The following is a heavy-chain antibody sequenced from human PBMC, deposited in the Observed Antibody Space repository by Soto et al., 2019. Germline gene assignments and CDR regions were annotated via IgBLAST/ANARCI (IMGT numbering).Heavy chain of an antibody. D-gene: IGHD2-2*01. J-gene: IGHJ6*02. Sequence: LRLSCAASGFTFSSYEMNWVRQAPGKGLEWVSYISSSGSTIYYADSVKGRFTISRDNAKNSLYLQMNSLRAEDTAVYYCARSIVVPAAFDYYYGMDVWGQGTTVTVSS. CDR2: ISSSGSTI. V-gene: IGHV3-48*03. CDR3: ARSIVVPAAFDYYYGMDV. CDR1: GFTFSSYE.